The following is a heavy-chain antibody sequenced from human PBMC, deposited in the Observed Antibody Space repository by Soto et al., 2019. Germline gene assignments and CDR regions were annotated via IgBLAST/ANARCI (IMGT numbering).Heavy chain of an antibody. J-gene: IGHJ6*02. CDR2: ISYEGSNT. V-gene: IGHV3-30-3*01. CDR1: GFTFDTYG. Sequence: QVHLVESGGGVVQPGRSLRLSCVASGFTFDTYGIHWVRQAPGKGLQWVALISYEGSNTYYADSVRGRFTISRDNSKNTVYLTMNTLRTKDTGLYYCARVTPGNHFYYFSGLDFWGQGTSVTVSS. CDR3: ARVTPGNHFYYFSGLDF. D-gene: IGHD1-1*01.